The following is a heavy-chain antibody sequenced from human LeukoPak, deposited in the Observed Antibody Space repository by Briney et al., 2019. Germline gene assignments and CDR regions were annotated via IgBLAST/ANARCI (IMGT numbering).Heavy chain of an antibody. Sequence: PGGSLRLSCAASGFTFSTYGMHWVRQAPGKGLEWVAVIWYDGSNKYYADSVKGRFTISRDNSKNTLYLQMNSLRAEDTAVYYCARDRKVVRPYYGMDVWGQGTTVTVSS. D-gene: IGHD2-15*01. CDR1: GFTFSTYG. V-gene: IGHV3-33*01. CDR3: ARDRKVVRPYYGMDV. CDR2: IWYDGSNK. J-gene: IGHJ6*02.